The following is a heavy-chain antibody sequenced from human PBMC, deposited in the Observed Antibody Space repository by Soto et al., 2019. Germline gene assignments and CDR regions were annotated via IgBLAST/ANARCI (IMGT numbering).Heavy chain of an antibody. J-gene: IGHJ6*03. D-gene: IGHD3-3*01. CDR3: SRVRVEWLNRYYYYYYMDV. V-gene: IGHV3-7*01. CDR2: IKQDGSEK. Sequence: GGSLRLSCAASGFTFSSYWMSWVRQAPGKGLEWVANIKQDGSEKYYVDSVKGRFTISRDNAKNSLYLQMNSLRAEDTAVYYCSRVRVEWLNRYYYYYYMDVWGKGTTVTVSS. CDR1: GFTFSSYW.